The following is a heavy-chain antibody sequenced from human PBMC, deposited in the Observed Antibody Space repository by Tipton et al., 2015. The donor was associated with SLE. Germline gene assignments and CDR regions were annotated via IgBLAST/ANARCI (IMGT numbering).Heavy chain of an antibody. CDR1: GGSVSSGNYY. D-gene: IGHD1-7*01. CDR2: VHHDGTS. V-gene: IGHV4-39*01. J-gene: IGHJ4*02. Sequence: TLSLTCTVSGGSVSSGNYYWGWIRQLPGKGLEWIGSVHHDGTSYYRPSLKSRVTISLDTSKDQFSLRLTSVTAADTAVYYCARGSPTGTTRLDYWGRGTLVTVSS. CDR3: ARGSPTGTTRLDY.